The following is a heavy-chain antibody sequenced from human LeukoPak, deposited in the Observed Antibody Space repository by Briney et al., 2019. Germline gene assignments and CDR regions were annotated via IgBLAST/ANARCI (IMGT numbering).Heavy chain of an antibody. D-gene: IGHD3-16*01. Sequence: ASVKVSCKASVGTFSSYAISWVRQAPGQGLEWMGGIIPIFGTANYAQKFQGRVTITTDESTSTAYMELSSLRSEDTAVYYCARGKITFTAFDIWGQGTMVTVSS. J-gene: IGHJ3*02. CDR1: VGTFSSYA. CDR3: ARGKITFTAFDI. CDR2: IIPIFGTA. V-gene: IGHV1-69*05.